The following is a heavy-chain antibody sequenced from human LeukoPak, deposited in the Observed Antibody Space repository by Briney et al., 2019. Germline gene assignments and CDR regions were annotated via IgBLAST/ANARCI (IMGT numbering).Heavy chain of an antibody. CDR2: INLNGGST. Sequence: GGSLRLSCAASGVTFDDYGMSWVRQAPGKGLEWVSGINLNGGSTGYADSVKGRFTISRDNAKNSLYLQMNSLRAEDTALYYCAREEYSGSPEYWGQGTLVTVSS. V-gene: IGHV3-20*04. CDR1: GVTFDDYG. D-gene: IGHD1-26*01. CDR3: AREEYSGSPEY. J-gene: IGHJ4*02.